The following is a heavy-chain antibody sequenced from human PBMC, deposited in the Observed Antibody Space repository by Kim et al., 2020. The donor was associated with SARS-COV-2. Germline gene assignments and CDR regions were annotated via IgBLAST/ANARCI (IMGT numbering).Heavy chain of an antibody. CDR3: ATSPPPNGRDSDP. J-gene: IGHJ5*02. CDR1: GGSISSGPYY. CDR2: ISFSGST. Sequence: SETLSLTCTVSGGSISSGPYYWNWIRQPSGKGLEWIGRISFSGSTNYNPSLRRRVTISVDTSKNQFSLKLRSVTAADTAEYYCATSPPPNGRDSDPWGQGTLVSVSS. V-gene: IGHV4-61*02. D-gene: IGHD2-21*02.